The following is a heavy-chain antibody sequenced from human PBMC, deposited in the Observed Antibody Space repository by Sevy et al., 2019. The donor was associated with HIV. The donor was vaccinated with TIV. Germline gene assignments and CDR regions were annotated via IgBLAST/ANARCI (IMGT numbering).Heavy chain of an antibody. CDR1: GFTFSSYG. V-gene: IGHV3-33*01. D-gene: IGHD3-10*01. Sequence: GGSLRLSCAASGFTFSSYGMHWVRQAPGKGLEWVAVIWYDGSNKYYADSVKGRFTISRDNSKNTLYLQMNSLRAEDTAVYYCARDPAGEAYAIRSFQHWGQGTLVTVSS. J-gene: IGHJ1*01. CDR3: ARDPAGEAYAIRSFQH. CDR2: IWYDGSNK.